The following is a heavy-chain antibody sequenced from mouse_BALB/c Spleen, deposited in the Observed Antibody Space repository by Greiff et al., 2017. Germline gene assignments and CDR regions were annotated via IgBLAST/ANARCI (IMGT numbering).Heavy chain of an antibody. CDR3: ARGYYGSSHYYAMDY. J-gene: IGHJ4*01. CDR2: IWAGGST. Sequence: VKLMESGPGLVAPSQSLSITCTVSGFSLTSYGVHWVRQPPGKGLEWLGVIWAGGSTNYNSALMSRLSISKDNSKSQVFLKMNSLQTDDTAMYYCARGYYGSSHYYAMDYWGQGTSVTVSS. D-gene: IGHD1-1*01. CDR1: GFSLTSYG. V-gene: IGHV2-9*02.